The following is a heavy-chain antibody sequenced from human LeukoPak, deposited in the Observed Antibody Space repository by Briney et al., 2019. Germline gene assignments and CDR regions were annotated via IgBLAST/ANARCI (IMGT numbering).Heavy chain of an antibody. CDR2: ISGNSYHI. J-gene: IGHJ4*01. CDR3: ASSTLGYFDY. D-gene: IGHD7-27*01. V-gene: IGHV3-21*01. CDR1: EFTFSSYS. Sequence: GGSLRLSCAASEFTFSSYSMNWVRQAPGKGLEWVSAISGNSYHIYYADSVKGRFTISRDNAKNSLYLQMNSLRGEDTAVYYCASSTLGYFDYWGHGTLVTVSS.